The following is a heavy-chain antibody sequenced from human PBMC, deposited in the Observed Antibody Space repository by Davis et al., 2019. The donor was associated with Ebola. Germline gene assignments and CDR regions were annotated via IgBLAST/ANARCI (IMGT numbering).Heavy chain of an antibody. D-gene: IGHD4-11*01. V-gene: IGHV3-33*01. CDR3: ARENIYTVTLEYYYYYGMDV. CDR2: IWYDGRNK. Sequence: GGSLRLSCAPSGFTFSSYGTHCVRQAPGKGLEWVAVIWYDGRNKYYADSVKGRFTISRDNSKNTLYLQMGSLRAEATAVYYCARENIYTVTLEYYYYYGMDVWGQGTTVTVSS. CDR1: GFTFSSYG. J-gene: IGHJ6*02.